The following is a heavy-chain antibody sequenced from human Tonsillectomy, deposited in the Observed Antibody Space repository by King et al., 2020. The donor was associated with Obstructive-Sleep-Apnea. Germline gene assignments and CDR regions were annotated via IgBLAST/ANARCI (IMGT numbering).Heavy chain of an antibody. V-gene: IGHV5-10-1*03. D-gene: IGHD3-3*01. Sequence: VQLVESGAEVKKPGESLRISCKGSGYSFTKYWISWVRQLPGKGLEWMGKIDPSDSYTNYSPSFQGHVAISTDRSIRTAYLQWSTLKASDTAMYYCADLIPLFEGVGYREGFFFDFWGQGTLVTVSS. J-gene: IGHJ4*02. CDR2: IDPSDSYT. CDR1: GYSFTKYW. CDR3: ADLIPLFEGVGYREGFFFDF.